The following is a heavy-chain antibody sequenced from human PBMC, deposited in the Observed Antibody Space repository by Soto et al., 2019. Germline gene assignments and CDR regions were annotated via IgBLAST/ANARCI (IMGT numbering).Heavy chain of an antibody. CDR2: ISAYNGNT. J-gene: IGHJ5*02. D-gene: IGHD3-9*01. Sequence: ASVKVSCKASGYTFTSYGISWVRQAPGQGLEWMGWISAYNGNTNYAQKLQGRVTMTTDTSTSTAYMELRSLRSDDTAVYYCARDRYILTGYGGFDPWGQATLVTVSS. V-gene: IGHV1-18*01. CDR1: GYTFTSYG. CDR3: ARDRYILTGYGGFDP.